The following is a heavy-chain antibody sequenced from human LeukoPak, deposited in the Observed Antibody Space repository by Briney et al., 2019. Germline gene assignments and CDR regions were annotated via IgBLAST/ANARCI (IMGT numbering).Heavy chain of an antibody. V-gene: IGHV3-74*01. J-gene: IGHJ4*02. CDR3: ASLDY. CDR1: GFTFSTYFW. CDR2: IKSDGSSS. Sequence: GGSLRLSCAASGFTFSTYFWMHWVRQAPGKGLVWVSLIKSDGSSSTSADSVKGRFTISRDNAKNSLYLQMNTLRAEDTAVYYCASLDYWGQGTPVTVSS.